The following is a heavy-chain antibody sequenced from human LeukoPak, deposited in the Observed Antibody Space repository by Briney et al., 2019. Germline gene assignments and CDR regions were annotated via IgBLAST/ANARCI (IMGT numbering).Heavy chain of an antibody. D-gene: IGHD3-22*01. J-gene: IGHJ4*02. CDR1: GGSFSGYY. CDR2: IYTSGST. CDR3: ARSTMIALFDY. V-gene: IGHV4-4*09. Sequence: TSETLSLTCAVYGGSFSGYYWSWIRQPPGKGLQCIGYIYTSGSTNYNPSLKSRVTISVDTSKNQFSLKLSSVTAADTAVYYCARSTMIALFDYWGQGTLVTVSS.